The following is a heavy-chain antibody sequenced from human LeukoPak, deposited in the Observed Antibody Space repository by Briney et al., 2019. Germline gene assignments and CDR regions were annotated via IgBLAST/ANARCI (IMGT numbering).Heavy chain of an antibody. D-gene: IGHD1-26*01. CDR1: GFTFNNYA. V-gene: IGHV3-30-3*01. Sequence: PGGSLRLSCAASGFTFNNYAIQWVRQAPGKGLEGVAIISFDGGNKYYADSVKGRFTISRDNSKNTLYLQMNSLRAEDTAVYYCARDGIVGSPLFKFDYWGQGTLVTVSS. CDR2: ISFDGGNK. J-gene: IGHJ4*02. CDR3: ARDGIVGSPLFKFDY.